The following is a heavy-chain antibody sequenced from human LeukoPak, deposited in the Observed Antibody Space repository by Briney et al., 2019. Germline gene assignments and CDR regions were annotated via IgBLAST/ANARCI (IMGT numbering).Heavy chain of an antibody. J-gene: IGHJ4*02. CDR3: AREAAWGQWYFDL. CDR1: GFPFHDHG. V-gene: IGHV3-30*03. D-gene: IGHD6-19*01. CDR2: IASDGGAK. Sequence: GTSLRLSCVASGFPFHDHGIQWVRQAPGKGLEWVAVIASDGGAKVYADFVKGRFTLSRDNSKNTVFLQMNSLSVEDTAVYYCAREAAWGQWYFDLLGQGAPVTVSS.